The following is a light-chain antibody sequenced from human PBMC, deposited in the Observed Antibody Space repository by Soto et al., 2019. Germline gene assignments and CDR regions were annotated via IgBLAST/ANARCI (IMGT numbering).Light chain of an antibody. CDR3: QQYGSSGT. CDR1: QSVSSY. Sequence: EILMTQSPATLSVSPGGRVTLSCRASQSVSSYLAWYQQKPGQPPRLLIYGASTRATGIPARFSGSGSGTDFTLTISRLEPEDFAVYYCQQYGSSGTFGQGTKVDI. V-gene: IGKV3-15*01. J-gene: IGKJ1*01. CDR2: GAS.